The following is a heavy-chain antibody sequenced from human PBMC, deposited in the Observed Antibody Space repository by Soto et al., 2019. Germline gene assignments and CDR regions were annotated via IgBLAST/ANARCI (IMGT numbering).Heavy chain of an antibody. CDR3: ARDHTGTGFDY. V-gene: IGHV4-30-4*01. CDR1: GGSISSGDYY. CDR2: IYYSGST. D-gene: IGHD1-1*01. J-gene: IGHJ4*02. Sequence: KPSETLSLTCTVSGGSISSGDYYWSWIRQPPGKGLEWIGYIYYSGSTYYNPSLKSRVTISVDTSKNQFSLKLSSVTAADTAVYYCARDHTGTGFDYWGQGTLVTVSS.